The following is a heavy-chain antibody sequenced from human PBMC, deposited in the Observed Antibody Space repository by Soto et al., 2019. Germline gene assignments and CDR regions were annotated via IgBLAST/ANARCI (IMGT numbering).Heavy chain of an antibody. D-gene: IGHD3-22*01. J-gene: IGHJ5*02. CDR2: ITPNSGAT. Sequence: ASVKVSCKASGYTFIDHYTHWVRQAPGQGLEWMGWITPNSGATKYAQKFQGRVTMTRDASINTAYVDVTGLTFDDTAVYFCARAVGRRGLNDAFDPWGQGIMVTVS. CDR1: GYTFIDHY. CDR3: ARAVGRRGLNDAFDP. V-gene: IGHV1-2*02.